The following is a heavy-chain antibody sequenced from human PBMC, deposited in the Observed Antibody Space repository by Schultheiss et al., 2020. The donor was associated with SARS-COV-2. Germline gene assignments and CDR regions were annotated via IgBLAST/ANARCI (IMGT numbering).Heavy chain of an antibody. D-gene: IGHD6-19*01. CDR2: IYYSGST. V-gene: IGHV4-59*05. Sequence: SETLSLTCTVSGGSISSYYWSWIRQPAGKGLEWIGSIYYSGSTYYNPSLKSRVTISVDTSKNQFSLKLSSVTAADTAVYYCASTAIAVAGTYFDYWGQGTLVTVSS. CDR1: GGSISSYY. CDR3: ASTAIAVAGTYFDY. J-gene: IGHJ4*02.